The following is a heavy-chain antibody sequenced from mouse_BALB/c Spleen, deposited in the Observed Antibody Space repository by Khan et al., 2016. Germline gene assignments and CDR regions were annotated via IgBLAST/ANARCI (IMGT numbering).Heavy chain of an antibody. D-gene: IGHD2-1*01. Sequence: QVQLQPSGAELARPGASVKMSCKASGYTFTIYTMHWVKQRPGQGLEWIGYINPSSGYTNYNQKFKEKATLTADKSSSSAYMQLSILTSEDSAVYYCVSSMIMWGNYLFDYWGQGTTLTVSS. CDR1: GYTFTIYT. J-gene: IGHJ2*01. V-gene: IGHV1-4*01. CDR3: VSSMIMWGNYLFDY. CDR2: INPSSGYT.